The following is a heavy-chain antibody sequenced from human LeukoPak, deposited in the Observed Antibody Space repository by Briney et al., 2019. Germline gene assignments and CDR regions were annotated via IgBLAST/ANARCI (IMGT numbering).Heavy chain of an antibody. CDR3: ARSDSSWYWSSVDY. J-gene: IGHJ4*02. D-gene: IGHD6-13*01. CDR2: IYYSGST. CDR1: GGSISSGGYY. Sequence: PSQTLSLTCTVSGGSISSGGYYWSWIRQHPGKGLEWIGYIYYSGSTYYNPSLKSRVTISVDTSKNQFSLKLSSVTAADTAVYYCARSDSSWYWSSVDYWGQGTLVTVSS. V-gene: IGHV4-31*03.